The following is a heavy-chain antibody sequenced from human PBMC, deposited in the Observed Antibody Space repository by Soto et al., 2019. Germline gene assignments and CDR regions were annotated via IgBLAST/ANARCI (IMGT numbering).Heavy chain of an antibody. CDR3: AKVEMGWFDH. D-gene: IGHD2-8*01. CDR2: ISGSGGHT. V-gene: IGHV3-23*01. J-gene: IGHJ5*02. CDR1: GFSFFSYA. Sequence: GGSLRLSCGGSGFSFFSYAMSWVRQAPGKGLEWVSTISGSGGHTYYADSVKGRFVVSRDNDKNTLYLHMNSLTGEDTAIYFCAKVEMGWFDHWGQGTQVTVSS.